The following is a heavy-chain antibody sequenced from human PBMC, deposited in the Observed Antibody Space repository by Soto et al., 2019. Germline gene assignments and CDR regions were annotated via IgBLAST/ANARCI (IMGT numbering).Heavy chain of an antibody. Sequence: SVKVSCKASGGTFSSYAISWVRQAPGQGLEWMGGIIPIFGTANYAQKFQGRVTITADESTSTAYMELSSLRSEDTAVYYCAREFGNPYCSGGSCYNWFDPWGQGTLVTVSS. CDR3: AREFGNPYCSGGSCYNWFDP. V-gene: IGHV1-69*13. J-gene: IGHJ5*02. CDR2: IIPIFGTA. CDR1: GGTFSSYA. D-gene: IGHD2-15*01.